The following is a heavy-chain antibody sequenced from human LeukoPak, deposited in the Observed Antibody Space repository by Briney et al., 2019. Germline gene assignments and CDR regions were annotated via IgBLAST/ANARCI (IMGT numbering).Heavy chain of an antibody. Sequence: PSETLSLTCTVSGGSISPYYWTWIRQPPGKGLEWIGCIYYSGSTNYNPSLTSRVTMSVDTSKNQFSLKLSSVTAADTAVYYCARAPGIMSGNWRFDYWGQGTLVTVSS. CDR2: IYYSGST. J-gene: IGHJ4*02. CDR3: ARAPGIMSGNWRFDY. D-gene: IGHD3-16*01. CDR1: GGSISPYY. V-gene: IGHV4-59*12.